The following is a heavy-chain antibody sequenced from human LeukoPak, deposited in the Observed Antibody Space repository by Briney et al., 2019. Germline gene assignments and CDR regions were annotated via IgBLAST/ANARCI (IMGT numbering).Heavy chain of an antibody. CDR3: AKDRSEFWSGYYDAFDM. Sequence: GGSLRLSCAASGFSFSLFGMDWVRQAPGKGLEWVAFIRYDGSSKHYADSVKGRFTISRDNSKNTLYLQMNSLRPEDTALYYCAKDRSEFWSGYYDAFDMWGQGTMVTVSS. J-gene: IGHJ3*02. D-gene: IGHD3-3*01. CDR1: GFSFSLFG. CDR2: IRYDGSSK. V-gene: IGHV3-30*02.